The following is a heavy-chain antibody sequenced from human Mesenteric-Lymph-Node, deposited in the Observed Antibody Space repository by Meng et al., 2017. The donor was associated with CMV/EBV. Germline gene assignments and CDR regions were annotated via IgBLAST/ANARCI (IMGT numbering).Heavy chain of an antibody. V-gene: IGHV3-74*01. Sequence: GESLKISCAASGFTFSSYWMHWVRQAPGKGLVWVSRISSDGSSTSYADSVKGRFTISRDNAKNTLYLQMNSLRAEDTAVYYCARVNIVVELAADAFDIWGQGTMVTVSS. J-gene: IGHJ3*02. CDR2: ISSDGSST. CDR1: GFTFSSYW. CDR3: ARVNIVVELAADAFDI. D-gene: IGHD2-2*01.